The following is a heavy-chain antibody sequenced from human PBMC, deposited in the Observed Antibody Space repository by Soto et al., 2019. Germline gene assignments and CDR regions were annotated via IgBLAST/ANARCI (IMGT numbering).Heavy chain of an antibody. J-gene: IGHJ3*02. D-gene: IGHD3-9*01. Sequence: GGSLRLSCAASGFTFSNAWINWVRQAPGKGLEWVSGISWNSGSIGYADSVKGRFTISRDNAKNSLYLQMNSLRAEDTALYYCAKDTGYFDWLLSDAFDSWGQGKMVTFS. CDR1: GFTFSNAW. CDR2: ISWNSGSI. V-gene: IGHV3-9*01. CDR3: AKDTGYFDWLLSDAFDS.